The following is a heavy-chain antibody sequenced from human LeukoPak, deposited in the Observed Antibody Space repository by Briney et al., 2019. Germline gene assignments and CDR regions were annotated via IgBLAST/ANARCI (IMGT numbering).Heavy chain of an antibody. CDR2: MYYSGST. CDR1: GGSISSNSYY. Sequence: SETLSLTCTVSGGSISSNSYYWGWIRQPPGKGLEWIVSMYYSGSTYYNPSLKSRVTISVDTSKNQVSLKLSSVTAAETAVYYCARGMGGKSLVWFGELKKYYYYYMDVWGKGTTVTVSS. D-gene: IGHD3-10*01. V-gene: IGHV4-39*07. J-gene: IGHJ6*03. CDR3: ARGMGGKSLVWFGELKKYYYYYMDV.